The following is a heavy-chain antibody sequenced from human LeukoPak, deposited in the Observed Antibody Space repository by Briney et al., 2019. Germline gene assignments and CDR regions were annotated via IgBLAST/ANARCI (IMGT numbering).Heavy chain of an antibody. Sequence: SETLSLTCTVSGGSISSSSYYWSWIRQPPGKGLEWIGYIYYSGSTNYNPSLKSRVTISVDTSKNQFSLKLSSVTAADTAVYYCATHTGSFYYLDYWGQGSLVTVSS. CDR2: IYYSGST. CDR3: ATHTGSFYYLDY. J-gene: IGHJ4*02. V-gene: IGHV4-61*01. D-gene: IGHD1-26*01. CDR1: GGSISSSSYY.